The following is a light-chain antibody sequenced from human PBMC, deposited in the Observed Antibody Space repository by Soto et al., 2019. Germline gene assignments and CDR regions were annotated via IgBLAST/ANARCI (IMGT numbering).Light chain of an antibody. V-gene: IGKV1-5*03. Sequence: DIQMTQSPSTLSASVGDRVTITCRASQSISSWLARYQQKPGKAPKLLIYKASSLESGVPSRFSASGSGTEFTLTVSSLQPDDFATYYCQQYNSYPLTFGGGTKVEIK. CDR2: KAS. CDR3: QQYNSYPLT. J-gene: IGKJ4*01. CDR1: QSISSW.